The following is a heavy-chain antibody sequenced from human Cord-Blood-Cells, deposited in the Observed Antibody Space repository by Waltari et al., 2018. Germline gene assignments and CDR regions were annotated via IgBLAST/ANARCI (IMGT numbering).Heavy chain of an antibody. V-gene: IGHV6-1*01. J-gene: IGHJ6*03. CDR3: ARDVEDSSSSYYYYYMDV. D-gene: IGHD6-6*01. CDR1: GDSVSSNSAA. CDR2: TNYRSKWYN. Sequence: QVQLQQSGPGLVKPSQTLSLTCAISGDSVSSNSAAWNWIRQSPSRGLEWLGRTNYRSKWYNDYAVSVRSRITIHPDTSKNQFSLQLNSVTPEDTAVYYCARDVEDSSSSYYYYYMDVWGKGTTVTVSS.